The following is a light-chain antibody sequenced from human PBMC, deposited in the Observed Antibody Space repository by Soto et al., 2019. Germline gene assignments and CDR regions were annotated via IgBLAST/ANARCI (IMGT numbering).Light chain of an antibody. CDR1: QGITTY. CDR2: AAS. V-gene: IGKV1-39*01. Sequence: DIQMTQSPASLSASVGDRVTITCRATQGITTYLNWYQQKPGKAPKLLIHAASTLRSGVPSRFSGGGSGTAFTLTISSRKPEYFAIYYCHQSYTTPRTFGQRTMVEIK. CDR3: HQSYTTPRT. J-gene: IGKJ1*01.